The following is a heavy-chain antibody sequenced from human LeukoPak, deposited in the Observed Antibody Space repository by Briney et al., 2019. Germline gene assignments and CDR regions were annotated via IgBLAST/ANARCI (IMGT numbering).Heavy chain of an antibody. V-gene: IGHV4-34*01. D-gene: IGHD3-10*01. J-gene: IGHJ4*02. CDR2: INHSGST. CDR3: ARGRGRITMVRGVTN. Sequence: SETLSLTCAVYGGSFSGYYWSWIRQPPGKGLEWIGEINHSGSTNYNPSLKRRVTISVDTSKNQFSLKLSSVTAADTAVYYCARGRGRITMVRGVTNWGQGTLVTVSS. CDR1: GGSFSGYY.